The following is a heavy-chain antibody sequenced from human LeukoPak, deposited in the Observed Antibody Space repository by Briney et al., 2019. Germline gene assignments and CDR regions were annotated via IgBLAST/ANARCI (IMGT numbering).Heavy chain of an antibody. D-gene: IGHD5-18*01. Sequence: SETLSLTCAVYGDPFTTYYWTWIRQSPEKGLEWIGEINHSGSTSYNPSIKSRGTISVDTSKKQFSLRLNSVTTADTAVYYCASGTRRIQLWFPDAFDIWGQGTMVTVSS. V-gene: IGHV4-34*01. J-gene: IGHJ3*02. CDR2: INHSGST. CDR1: GDPFTTYY. CDR3: ASGTRRIQLWFPDAFDI.